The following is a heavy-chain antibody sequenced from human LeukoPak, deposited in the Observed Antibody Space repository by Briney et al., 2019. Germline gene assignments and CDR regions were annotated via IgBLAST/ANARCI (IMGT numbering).Heavy chain of an antibody. D-gene: IGHD5-18*01. J-gene: IGHJ6*04. Sequence: GGSLRLSCAASGFTSSDYYMNWIRQAPGKGLEWVSYISSSSSYTNYADSVKGRFTISRDNAKNSLYLQMNSLRAEDTAVYYCVRDLGGDSYGYVHYGMDVWGKGTTVTVSS. CDR3: VRDLGGDSYGYVHYGMDV. CDR1: GFTSSDYY. CDR2: ISSSSSYT. V-gene: IGHV3-11*06.